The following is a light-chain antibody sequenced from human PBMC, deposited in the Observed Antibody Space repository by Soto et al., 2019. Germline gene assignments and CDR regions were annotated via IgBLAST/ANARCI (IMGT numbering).Light chain of an antibody. J-gene: IGKJ4*01. Sequence: EIVLTQSPGTLSLSPGERATLSCRASQSVGSNYLAWYQQKPGQAPRLLIYGSSSRATGIPDRFSGSGSGTDFTLTITRLEPEDFAVYYCQQFGSSPAPFGGGTKVDI. CDR3: QQFGSSPAP. V-gene: IGKV3-20*01. CDR2: GSS. CDR1: QSVGSNY.